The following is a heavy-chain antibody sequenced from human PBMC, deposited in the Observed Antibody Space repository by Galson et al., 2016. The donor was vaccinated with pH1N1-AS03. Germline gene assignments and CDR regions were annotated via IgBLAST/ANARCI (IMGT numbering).Heavy chain of an antibody. CDR3: ARRGQWRLLNDSYDDSDYFSAWCFDL. D-gene: IGHD3-22*01. V-gene: IGHV6-1*01. CDR1: GDSVSSNIDA. J-gene: IGHJ2*01. Sequence: CAISGDSVSSNIDAWNWIRQSPSGGLEWQGRTYWRSKWYNDYAVSVKSRITINPDTSKNQFSLNLSSVTAADTAVYYCARRGQWRLLNDSYDDSDYFSAWCFDLWGRGTLVTVSS. CDR2: TYWRSKWYN.